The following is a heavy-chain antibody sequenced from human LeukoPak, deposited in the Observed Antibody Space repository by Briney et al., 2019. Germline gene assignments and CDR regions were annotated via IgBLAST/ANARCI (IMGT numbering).Heavy chain of an antibody. J-gene: IGHJ6*03. D-gene: IGHD1/OR15-1a*01. CDR3: ATLEHYHSRYYMDV. V-gene: IGHV4-59*08. CDR1: GGSVSSNC. CDR2: ICYTGIA. Sequence: SETLSLTCTVSGGSVSSNCWSWSRQPPGKGLEWVGNICYTGIANTNPSLNSRGSVTLDVDKMNFPLRLNSVTAAAAAAYYYATLEHYHSRYYMDVWGKGTGVSVSS.